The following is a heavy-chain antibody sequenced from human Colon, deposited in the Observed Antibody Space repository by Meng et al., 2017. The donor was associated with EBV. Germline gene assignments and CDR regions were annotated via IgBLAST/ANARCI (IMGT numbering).Heavy chain of an antibody. D-gene: IGHD5-24*01. V-gene: IGHV4-31*02. CDR2: IYYSGST. Sequence: VRSQESGPGREKPSQTLSLTGPVSGGSNSCGGYYWSWIRQHPGKGLEWIGYIYYSGSTYYNPSLKSRVTISIDTSKNQFSLKLSSVTAADTAVYYCARGPSRWLQFSFDYWGQGTLVTVSS. CDR3: ARGPSRWLQFSFDY. J-gene: IGHJ4*02. CDR1: GGSNSCGGYY.